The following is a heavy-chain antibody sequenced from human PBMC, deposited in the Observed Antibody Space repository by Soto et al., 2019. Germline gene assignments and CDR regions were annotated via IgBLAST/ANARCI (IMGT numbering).Heavy chain of an antibody. CDR3: ASSYDIDY. Sequence: GGSLRLSCAASGFTFSSYAMHWVRQAPGKGLEWVAVISYDGSNKYYADSVKGRFTISRDNSKNTLYLQMNSLRAEDTAVYYCASSYDIDYWGQGTLVTVSS. D-gene: IGHD3-16*01. CDR2: ISYDGSNK. V-gene: IGHV3-30-3*01. J-gene: IGHJ4*02. CDR1: GFTFSSYA.